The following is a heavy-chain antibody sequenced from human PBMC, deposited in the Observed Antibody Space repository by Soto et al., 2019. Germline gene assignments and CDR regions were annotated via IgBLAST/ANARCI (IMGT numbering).Heavy chain of an antibody. V-gene: IGHV4-39*07. CDR3: ARERVDILTDYVGALDY. Sequence: PSETLSLTCTVSGGSISSSSYYWGWIRQPPGKELEWIGSISYSGSTYYNPSLKSRVTISVDTSKNQFSLKLSSVTAADTAVYYCARERVDILTDYVGALDYWGQGTLVTVSS. CDR2: ISYSGST. D-gene: IGHD3-9*01. CDR1: GGSISSSSYY. J-gene: IGHJ4*02.